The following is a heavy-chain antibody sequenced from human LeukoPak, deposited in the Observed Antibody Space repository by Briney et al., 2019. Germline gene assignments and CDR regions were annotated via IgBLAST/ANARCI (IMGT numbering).Heavy chain of an antibody. CDR2: MNPNSGNT. V-gene: IGHV1-8*01. Sequence: GASVKVSCKASGYTFTSYDINWVRQATGQGLEWMGWMNPNSGNTGYAQKFQGRVTMTRNTSISTAYTELSSLRSEDTAVYYCARYYYDSSVTYFDYWGQGTLVTVSS. D-gene: IGHD3-22*01. J-gene: IGHJ4*02. CDR1: GYTFTSYD. CDR3: ARYYYDSSVTYFDY.